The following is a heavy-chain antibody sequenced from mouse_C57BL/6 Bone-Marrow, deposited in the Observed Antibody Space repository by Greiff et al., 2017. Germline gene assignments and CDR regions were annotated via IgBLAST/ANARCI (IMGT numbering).Heavy chain of an antibody. CDR1: GYTFTGYW. V-gene: IGHV1-9*01. Sequence: VQLQQSGAELMKPGASVKLSCKATGYTFTGYWIEWVKQRPGHGLEWIGEILPGSGSTNYNEKFKGKATFTADTSSNTAYMQLSSLTTEDSAIYYCARSGDYYYDYDQYYFDYWGQGTTLTVSS. CDR2: ILPGSGST. J-gene: IGHJ2*01. D-gene: IGHD2-4*01. CDR3: ARSGDYYYDYDQYYFDY.